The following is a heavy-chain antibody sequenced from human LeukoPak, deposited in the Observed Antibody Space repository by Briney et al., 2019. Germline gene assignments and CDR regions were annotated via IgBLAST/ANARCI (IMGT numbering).Heavy chain of an antibody. CDR1: GFTSSSYE. V-gene: IGHV3-48*03. CDR2: ISSSGSTT. D-gene: IGHD2-21*02. CDR3: ARVSGVVTAPEYFQH. Sequence: GGSLRLSCTASGFTSSSYEMNWVRQAPGKGLEWVSYISSSGSTTYYPDSVKGRFTISRDNAGNSLYLQMNGLRAEDTAVYYCARVSGVVTAPEYFQHWGQGTLVTVSS. J-gene: IGHJ1*01.